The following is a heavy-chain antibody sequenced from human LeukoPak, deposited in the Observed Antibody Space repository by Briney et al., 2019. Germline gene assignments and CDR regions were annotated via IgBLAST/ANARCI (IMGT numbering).Heavy chain of an antibody. J-gene: IGHJ4*02. CDR1: GGTISSSSYY. CDR2: IYYSGTT. Sequence: SQTLSLTCTVSGGTISSSSYYWGWIRQPPGKGLEWIGSIYYSGTTYYNPSLKSRVTISVDTSKSQFSLRLTSVTAADTAVYYCARHVRFLEWLSSYYFDYWGQGTLVTVSS. D-gene: IGHD3-3*01. CDR3: ARHVRFLEWLSSYYFDY. V-gene: IGHV4-39*01.